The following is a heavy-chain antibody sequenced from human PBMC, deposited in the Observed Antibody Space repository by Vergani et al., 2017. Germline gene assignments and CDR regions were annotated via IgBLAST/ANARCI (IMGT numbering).Heavy chain of an antibody. J-gene: IGHJ2*01. D-gene: IGHD2-21*01. CDR2: IHNRGKT. CDR3: ARSQGDYWYFDL. V-gene: IGHV4-38-2*02. CDR1: GYSITSGYY. Sequence: QVHLQESGPGLVKPSETLSLTCTVSGYSITSGYYWAWIRQSPGEGLQWLTSIHNRGKTYHNPSLKSRVSVSLDTSKNRFSLNLTSVTATDTAVYYCARSQGDYWYFDLWGPGSLVTVSS.